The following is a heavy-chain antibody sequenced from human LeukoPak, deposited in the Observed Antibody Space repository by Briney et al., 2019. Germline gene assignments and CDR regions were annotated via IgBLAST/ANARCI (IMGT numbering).Heavy chain of an antibody. Sequence: GGSLRLSCAASGFTFSSYSMNWVRQAPGKGLEWVSSISSSSSYIYYADSVKGRFTISRDNAKNSLYLQMNSLRAEDTAVYYCASGSRYFDWLLFDYWGQGTLVTVSS. V-gene: IGHV3-21*01. CDR3: ASGSRYFDWLLFDY. D-gene: IGHD3-9*01. J-gene: IGHJ4*02. CDR2: ISSSSSYI. CDR1: GFTFSSYS.